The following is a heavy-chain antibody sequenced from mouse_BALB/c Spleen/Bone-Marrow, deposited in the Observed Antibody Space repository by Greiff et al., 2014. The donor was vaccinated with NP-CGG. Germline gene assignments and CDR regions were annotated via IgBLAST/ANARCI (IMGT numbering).Heavy chain of an antibody. Sequence: VQLQQSGPELVKPGASVKVSCKASGYAFTNYNMNWVKQSHGKSLEWIGYIDPYSGGTNYSQKFRGKATLTVDKSSSTAYMHLNSLTSEDSAVYYCSRGVLAYFDYWGQGTTLTVSS. CDR2: IDPYSGGT. D-gene: IGHD2-14*01. CDR1: GYAFTNYN. CDR3: SRGVLAYFDY. V-gene: IGHV1S135*01. J-gene: IGHJ2*01.